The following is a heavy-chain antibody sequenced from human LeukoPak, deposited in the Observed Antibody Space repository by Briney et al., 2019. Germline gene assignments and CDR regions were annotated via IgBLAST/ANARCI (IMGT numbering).Heavy chain of an antibody. CDR3: ARARSTVQLWFDY. CDR2: IYYSGST. D-gene: IGHD5-18*01. J-gene: IGHJ4*02. Sequence: SETLSLTCAVSGGSISSGGYPWSWIRQPPGKGLEWIGYIYYSGSTYYNPSLKSRVTISVDTSKNQFSLKLSSVTAADTAVYYCARARSTVQLWFDYWGQGTLVTVSS. V-gene: IGHV4-30-4*07. CDR1: GGSISSGGYP.